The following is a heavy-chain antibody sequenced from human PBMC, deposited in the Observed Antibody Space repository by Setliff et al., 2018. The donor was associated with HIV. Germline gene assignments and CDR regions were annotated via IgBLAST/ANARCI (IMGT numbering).Heavy chain of an antibody. Sequence: GESLKISCQGSGYTFANYWIGWVRQMPGKGLEWMGIIYPGDSDSRDSPSFQGQVIISADKSLSTASLQWSSLKASDTAIYYCARGLGVRGRGDVFDIWGQGTMVTVSS. CDR3: ARGLGVRGRGDVFDI. V-gene: IGHV5-51*01. CDR1: GYTFANYW. CDR2: IYPGDSDS. J-gene: IGHJ3*02. D-gene: IGHD3-16*01.